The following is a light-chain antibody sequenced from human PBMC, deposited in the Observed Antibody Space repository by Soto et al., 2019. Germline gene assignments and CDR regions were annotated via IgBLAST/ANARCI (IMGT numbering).Light chain of an antibody. V-gene: IGLV2-14*01. CDR3: AAWDDSLNAVV. CDR1: SSDVGAYNY. CDR2: EVR. J-gene: IGLJ2*01. Sequence: QSALTQPASVSGSPGQSITISCTGTSSDVGAYNYVSWYQQHPGKAPKLMIYEVRNRPSGVSDRFSGSKSGTSASLAISGLRSEDEANFYCAAWDDSLNAVVFGGGTKVTVL.